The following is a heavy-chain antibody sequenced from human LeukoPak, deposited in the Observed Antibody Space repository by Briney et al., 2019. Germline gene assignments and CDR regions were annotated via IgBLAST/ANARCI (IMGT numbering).Heavy chain of an antibody. CDR1: GYSISSSNW. J-gene: IGHJ4*02. D-gene: IGHD3-9*01. CDR3: ARVTGYTIEGYFDY. V-gene: IGHV4-28*03. CDR2: IYYSGST. Sequence: SDTLSLTYAVSGYSISSSNWWGWIRQPPGKGLEWIGYIYYSGSTNYNPSLKSRVTISVKTSKNQFSLKLRSVTAADTAVYYCARVTGYTIEGYFDYWGQGTLVTVSS.